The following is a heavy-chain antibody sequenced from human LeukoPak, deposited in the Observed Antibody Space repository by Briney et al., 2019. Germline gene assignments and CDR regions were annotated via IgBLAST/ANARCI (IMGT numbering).Heavy chain of an antibody. V-gene: IGHV3-48*04. CDR3: AKGNVIVVVDYI. J-gene: IGHJ4*02. CDR2: ISSSGSTI. CDR1: GFTFSSYW. Sequence: GGSLRLSCAASGFTFSSYWMHWVRQAPGKGLEWVSYISSSGSTIYYADSVKGRFTISRDNAKNSLYLQMNSLRAEDTAIYYCAKGNVIVVVDYIGGQGTLVTVSS. D-gene: IGHD3-22*01.